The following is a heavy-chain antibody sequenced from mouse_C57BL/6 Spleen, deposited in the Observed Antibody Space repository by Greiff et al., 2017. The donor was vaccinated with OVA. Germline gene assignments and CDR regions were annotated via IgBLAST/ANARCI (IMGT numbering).Heavy chain of an antibody. CDR1: GFNIKDDY. Sequence: SGAELVRPGASVKLSCTASGFNIKDDYMHWVKQRPEQGLEWIGWIDPENGDTEYASKFQGKATITADTSSNTAYLQLSSLTSEDTAVYYCTTSDDYDEYYFDYWGQGTTLTVSS. J-gene: IGHJ2*01. CDR2: IDPENGDT. D-gene: IGHD2-4*01. CDR3: TTSDDYDEYYFDY. V-gene: IGHV14-4*01.